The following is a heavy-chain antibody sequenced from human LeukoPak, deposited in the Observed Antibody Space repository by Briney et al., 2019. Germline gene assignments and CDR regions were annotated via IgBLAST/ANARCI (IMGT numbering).Heavy chain of an antibody. J-gene: IGHJ5*02. Sequence: ASVKVSCKASGYTFTGYHMHWVRQAPGQGLEWMGRINPNSGDTNYAQKFQGRVTMTRDTSISTAYMELRSLTSEDTAVYYCARDGEGVAISVNYWFAPWGQGTLVTVSS. CDR1: GYTFTGYH. CDR2: INPNSGDT. D-gene: IGHD3-10*01. V-gene: IGHV1-2*06. CDR3: ARDGEGVAISVNYWFAP.